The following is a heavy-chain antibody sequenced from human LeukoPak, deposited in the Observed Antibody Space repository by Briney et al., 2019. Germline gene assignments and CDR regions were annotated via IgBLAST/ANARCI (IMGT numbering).Heavy chain of an antibody. Sequence: SSETLSLTCTVSGGSISSYYWSWIRQPPGKGLEWIGYIYYSGCTNYNPSLKSRVTISVDTSKNQFSLKLGSVTAADTAVYYCARVIRSGYVSYYYGMDVWGQGTTVTVSS. CDR1: GGSISSYY. D-gene: IGHD5-12*01. CDR2: IYYSGCT. V-gene: IGHV4-59*01. J-gene: IGHJ6*02. CDR3: ARVIRSGYVSYYYGMDV.